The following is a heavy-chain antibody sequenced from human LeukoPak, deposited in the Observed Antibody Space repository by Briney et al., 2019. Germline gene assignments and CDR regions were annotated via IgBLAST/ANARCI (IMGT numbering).Heavy chain of an antibody. D-gene: IGHD3-10*01. V-gene: IGHV3-7*03. J-gene: IGHJ5*02. Sequence: GGSLRLSCAASGFTFSSYWMSWVRQAPGKGLEWVANIKQDGSEKYYVDSVKGRFTISRDNAKNSLYLQMNSLRAEDTAVYYCAGEELLWFGDPNWLDPWGQGTLVTVSS. CDR2: IKQDGSEK. CDR3: AGEELLWFGDPNWLDP. CDR1: GFTFSSYW.